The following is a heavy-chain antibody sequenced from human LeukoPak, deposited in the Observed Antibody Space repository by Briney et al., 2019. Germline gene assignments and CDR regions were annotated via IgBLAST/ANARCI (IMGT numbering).Heavy chain of an antibody. Sequence: HGESLKISCQASGYSFTTYWIGWLRQMPGKGREWMGIIFPADSDTRYSPSFQGQVTVSADKSISTAYLQWSSLKASDTAMYYCARWVTADRGKKDAFDVWGQGTMVTVSS. D-gene: IGHD2-21*02. V-gene: IGHV5-51*01. CDR3: ARWVTADRGKKDAFDV. J-gene: IGHJ3*01. CDR1: GYSFTTYW. CDR2: IFPADSDT.